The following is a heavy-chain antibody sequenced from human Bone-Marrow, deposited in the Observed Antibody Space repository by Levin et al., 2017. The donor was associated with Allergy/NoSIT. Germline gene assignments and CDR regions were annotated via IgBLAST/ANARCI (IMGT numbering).Heavy chain of an antibody. CDR2: INPNSGGT. Sequence: GESLKISCKASGYTFTGYYMHWVRQAPGQGLEWMGWINPNSGGTNYAQKFQGRVTMTRDTSISTAYMELSRLRSDDTAVYYCARDLYLVPAASYSITKRYYGMDVWGQGTTVTVSS. V-gene: IGHV1-2*02. CDR3: ARDLYLVPAASYSITKRYYGMDV. CDR1: GYTFTGYY. J-gene: IGHJ6*02. D-gene: IGHD2-2*01.